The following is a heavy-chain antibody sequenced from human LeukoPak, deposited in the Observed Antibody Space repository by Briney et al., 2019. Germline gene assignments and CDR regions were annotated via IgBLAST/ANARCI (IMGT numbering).Heavy chain of an antibody. D-gene: IGHD3-16*01. V-gene: IGHV3-23*01. CDR2: ISDSGGST. J-gene: IGHJ4*02. CDR3: ATHKDALYRRDY. Sequence: GGSLRPSCAASGFTFSIYAMTWVRQAPGKGLEWVSAISDSGGSTYYADSVKGRFTVSRDNSKNTLYLQMNSLRAEDTAVYYCATHKDALYRRDYWGQGTLVTVSS. CDR1: GFTFSIYA.